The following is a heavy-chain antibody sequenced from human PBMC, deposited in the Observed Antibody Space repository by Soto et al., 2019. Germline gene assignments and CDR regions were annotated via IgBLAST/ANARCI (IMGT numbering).Heavy chain of an antibody. Sequence: QVQLRQSGPGLVKPSQTLSLTCAISGDSVSSIGAAWHWIRQSPSRGLEWLGRTYYRAKWYNNYAFSVKSRITINADTSQNQLSLQLNSVPPEDTALYFCARDWSPWDGLGSRGFYYWGQGALVTVSS. CDR1: GDSVSSIGAA. J-gene: IGHJ4*02. D-gene: IGHD3-10*01. CDR3: ARDWSPWDGLGSRGFYY. CDR2: TYYRAKWYN. V-gene: IGHV6-1*01.